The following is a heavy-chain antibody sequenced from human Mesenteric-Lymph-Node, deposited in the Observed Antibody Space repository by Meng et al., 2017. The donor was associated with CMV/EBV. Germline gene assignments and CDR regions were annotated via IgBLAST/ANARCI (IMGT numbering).Heavy chain of an antibody. J-gene: IGHJ4*02. CDR1: GGSFSGYY. CDR2: INHSGST. CDR3: ARGSSYDILTGYFDY. V-gene: IGHV4-34*01. Sequence: QVRLHQWGGGLCEPWETRSATCAVYGGSFSGYYWNWIRQSPEKGLEWIGEINHSGSTTYNPSFTGRIIISVDTSTNQISLNMSSVTAADTAVYYCARGSSYDILTGYFDYWGQGALVTVSS. D-gene: IGHD3-9*01.